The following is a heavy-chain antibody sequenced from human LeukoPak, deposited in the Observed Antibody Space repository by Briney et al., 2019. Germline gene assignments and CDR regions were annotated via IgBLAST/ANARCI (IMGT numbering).Heavy chain of an antibody. Sequence: SETLSLTCAVYGGSFSGYYWSWIRQAPGKGLEWIGEINHRGSTNYNLSLKSRVTISVDPSKNQSSLKLSSVTAADTAMYYCARDGTTFEYWGQGTLVTVSS. CDR3: ARDGTTFEY. D-gene: IGHD1-1*01. J-gene: IGHJ4*02. V-gene: IGHV4-34*01. CDR2: INHRGST. CDR1: GGSFSGYY.